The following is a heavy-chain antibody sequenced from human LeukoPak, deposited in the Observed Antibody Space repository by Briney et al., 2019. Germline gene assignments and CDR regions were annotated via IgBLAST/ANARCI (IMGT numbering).Heavy chain of an antibody. CDR3: ARKGAFYGSGSPFDY. V-gene: IGHV3-7*01. Sequence: GGSLRLSCETSGFIFSNCWMTWVRQAPGKGLEWVANIKTDASEKYYADSVKGRFTISRDNAKMSLYLQMNSLRAEDTAVYYCARKGAFYGSGSPFDYWGQGTLVTVSS. D-gene: IGHD3-10*01. CDR1: GFIFSNCW. CDR2: IKTDASEK. J-gene: IGHJ4*02.